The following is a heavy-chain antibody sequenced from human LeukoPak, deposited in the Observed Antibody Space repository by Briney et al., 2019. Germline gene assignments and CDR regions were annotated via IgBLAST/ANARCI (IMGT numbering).Heavy chain of an antibody. D-gene: IGHD6-13*01. V-gene: IGHV3-30*02. J-gene: IGHJ4*02. Sequence: GGSLRLSCAASGFTFSSYGMHWVRQAPGKGLEWVAFIRYDGSNKYYADSVKGRFTISRDNSKNTLFLQMDSLRAEDTAVYYCAKDLHLGYTSSWSFDYWGQGTLVTVSS. CDR2: IRYDGSNK. CDR1: GFTFSSYG. CDR3: AKDLHLGYTSSWSFDY.